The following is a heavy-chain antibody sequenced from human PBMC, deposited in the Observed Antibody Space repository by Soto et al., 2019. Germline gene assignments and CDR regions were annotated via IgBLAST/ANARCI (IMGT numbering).Heavy chain of an antibody. CDR2: IMPMFDTT. CDR3: ARSRETQGNTPYYFDS. CDR1: GGTFSSYA. D-gene: IGHD1-26*01. Sequence: QVKLVQSGAEVKKPGSSVKVSCKASGGTFSSYAFSWVRQAPGQGLEWMGGIMPMFDTTVYAEKSQGRVTSTADESTEKDHMERSGLRAKDTAVYYCARSRETQGNTPYYFDSWGQGTLVTVS. V-gene: IGHV1-69*12. J-gene: IGHJ4*02.